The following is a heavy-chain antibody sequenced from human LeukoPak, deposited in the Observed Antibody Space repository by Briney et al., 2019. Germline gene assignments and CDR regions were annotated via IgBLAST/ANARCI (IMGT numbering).Heavy chain of an antibody. CDR1: GGTFSSYA. J-gene: IGHJ4*02. CDR3: ARGRLYCSGGSCSTDPDY. Sequence: SVKVSCKASGGTFSSYAISWVRQAPGQGLEWMGGIIPIFGTANYAQKFQGRVTITADESTSTAYMELSSLRSEDTAVYYCARGRLYCSGGSCSTDPDYWGQGTLVTVSS. CDR2: IIPIFGTA. D-gene: IGHD2-15*01. V-gene: IGHV1-69*01.